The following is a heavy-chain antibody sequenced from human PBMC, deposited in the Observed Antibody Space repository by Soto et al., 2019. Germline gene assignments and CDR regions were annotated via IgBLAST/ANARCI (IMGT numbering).Heavy chain of an antibody. Sequence: QVQLQESGPGLVKPSETLSLTCTVSGGSISSYYWSWIRQPPGKGLEWIGYIYYSGSTNYNPSLKSRVTISVDTSKNQFSLKLSSVTAAETAVYYCARRRTPDYWGQGTLVTVSS. CDR1: GGSISSYY. CDR3: ARRRTPDY. J-gene: IGHJ4*02. CDR2: IYYSGST. V-gene: IGHV4-59*01.